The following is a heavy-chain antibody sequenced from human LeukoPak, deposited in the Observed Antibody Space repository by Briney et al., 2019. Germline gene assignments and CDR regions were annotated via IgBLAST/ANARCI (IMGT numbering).Heavy chain of an antibody. D-gene: IGHD6-25*01. CDR3: ARAAGYFDY. CDR1: GFTFSSYA. CDR2: ISYDGSNK. J-gene: IGHJ4*02. Sequence: GGSLRLSCAASGFTFSSYAMHWVRQAPGKGLEWVAVISYDGSNKYYADSEKGRFTISRDNSKNTLYLQMNSLRAEDTAVYYCARAAGYFDYWGQGTLVTVSS. V-gene: IGHV3-30-3*01.